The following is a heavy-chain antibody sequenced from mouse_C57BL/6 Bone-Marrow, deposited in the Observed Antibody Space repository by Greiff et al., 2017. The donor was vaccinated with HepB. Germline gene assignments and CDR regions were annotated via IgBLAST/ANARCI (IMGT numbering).Heavy chain of an antibody. CDR2: ISDGGSYT. D-gene: IGHD2-4*01. CDR3: ARGGLRFYFDY. Sequence: EVQLQQSGGGLVKPGGSLKLSCAASGFTFSSYAMSWVRQTPEKRLEWVATISDGGSYTYYPDNVKGRFTISRDNAKNNLYLQMSHLKSEDTAMYYCARGGLRFYFDYWGQGTTLTVSS. CDR1: GFTFSSYA. J-gene: IGHJ2*01. V-gene: IGHV5-4*01.